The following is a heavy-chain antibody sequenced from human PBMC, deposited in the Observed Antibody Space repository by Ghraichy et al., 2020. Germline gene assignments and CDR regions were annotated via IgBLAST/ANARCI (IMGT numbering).Heavy chain of an antibody. CDR2: IDRVRGTT. V-gene: IGHV1-2*02. CDR1: GFSLTGYD. Sequence: ASVKVSCKVSGFSLTGYDIHWIRQAPGQGFEWMGWIDRVRGTTYYAQKFQGRVTMTRDTSISTAYMALGRLTSDDTAVYYCARVGTRRDFDHWGQGTLVTVSS. D-gene: IGHD1-14*01. J-gene: IGHJ4*02. CDR3: ARVGTRRDFDH.